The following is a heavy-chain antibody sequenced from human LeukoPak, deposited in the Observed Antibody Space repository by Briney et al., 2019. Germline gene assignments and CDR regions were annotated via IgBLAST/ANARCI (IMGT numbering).Heavy chain of an antibody. CDR2: IYYSGST. CDR1: GGSISSSSYY. J-gene: IGHJ4*02. D-gene: IGHD5-18*01. Sequence: SETLPLTCTVSGGSISSSSYYWGWIRQPPGKGLEWIGSIYYSGSTYYNPSLKSRVTISVDTSKNQFSLKLSSVTAADTAVYYCARVRRGYSYGPIDYWGQGTLVTVSS. CDR3: ARVRRGYSYGPIDY. V-gene: IGHV4-39*07.